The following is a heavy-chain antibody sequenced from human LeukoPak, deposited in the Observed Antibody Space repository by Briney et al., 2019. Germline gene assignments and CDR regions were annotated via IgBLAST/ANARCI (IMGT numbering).Heavy chain of an antibody. V-gene: IGHV3-13*01. CDR2: TGTAGDT. J-gene: IGHJ3*02. CDR1: GFTFSSYD. CDR3: ARAKDSSSSGDAFDI. Sequence: GGSLSLSCAASGFTFSSYDMHWVRQATGKGLEWVSGTGTAGDTYYPGSVKGRFTISRENAKNSLYLQMNSLRAGDTAVYYCARAKDSSSSGDAFDIWGQGTMVTVSS. D-gene: IGHD6-6*01.